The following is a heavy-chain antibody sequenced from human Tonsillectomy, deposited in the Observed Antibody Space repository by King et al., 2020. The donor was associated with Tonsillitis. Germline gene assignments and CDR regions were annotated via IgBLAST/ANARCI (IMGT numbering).Heavy chain of an antibody. J-gene: IGHJ4*02. Sequence: VQLVESGGGLVQPGGSLRLSCAVSGFTFSNFAMSWVRKAPGKGLEWVSVISGSGGSTYYADSVKGRFTISRDNSKNTLYLQMNSLRAEDTDVYYCAKLAGTTSLYYFDYWGQGTLVTVSS. V-gene: IGHV3-23*04. CDR1: GFTFSNFA. CDR2: ISGSGGST. D-gene: IGHD1-1*01. CDR3: AKLAGTTSLYYFDY.